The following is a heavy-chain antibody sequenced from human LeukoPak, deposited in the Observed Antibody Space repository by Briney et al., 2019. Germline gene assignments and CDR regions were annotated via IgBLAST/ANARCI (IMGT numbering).Heavy chain of an antibody. CDR2: ISGSSSNT. D-gene: IGHD5-24*01. CDR3: ARGASRGFDY. CDR1: GFTFSSYV. Sequence: PGGSLRLSCAASGFTFSSYVMHWVRQAPGKGLEWVSYISGSSSNTYYADSVKGRFTISRDNAKNSLYLQMNSLRDEDTAVYYCARGASRGFDYWGQGTLVTVSS. V-gene: IGHV3-48*02. J-gene: IGHJ4*02.